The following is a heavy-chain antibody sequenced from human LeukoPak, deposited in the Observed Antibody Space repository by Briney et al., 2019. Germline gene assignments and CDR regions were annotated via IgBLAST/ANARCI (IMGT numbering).Heavy chain of an antibody. CDR2: IQQDGSVA. CDR3: SNGIYDNSY. Sequence: HAGGSLRLSCAASGFTFTRYWMAWVRQAPGKGLEWVANIQQDGSVAYYLDSVRGRFTISRDKAKNSTYLQMNSLRADDTAIYFCSNGIYDNSYWGQGTLVTVSS. V-gene: IGHV3-7*01. J-gene: IGHJ4*02. CDR1: GFTFTRYW. D-gene: IGHD1-1*01.